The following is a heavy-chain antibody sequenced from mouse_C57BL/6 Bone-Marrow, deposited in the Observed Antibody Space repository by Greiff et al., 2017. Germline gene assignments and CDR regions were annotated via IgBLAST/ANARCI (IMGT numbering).Heavy chain of an antibody. CDR3: TKITTVVANYAMDY. V-gene: IGHV1-15*01. D-gene: IGHD1-1*01. CDR1: GYTFTDYE. CDR2: IDPETGGT. J-gene: IGHJ4*01. Sequence: QVQLQQSGAELVRPGASVTLSCKASGYTFTDYEMHWVKQTPVHGLEWIGAIDPETGGTAYNQKFKSKAILTADKSSSTAYMELRSLTSEDSAVYYCTKITTVVANYAMDYWGQGTSVTVSS.